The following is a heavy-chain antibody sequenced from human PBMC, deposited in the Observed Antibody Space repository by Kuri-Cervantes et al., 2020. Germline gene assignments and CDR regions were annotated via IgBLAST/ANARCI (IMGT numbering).Heavy chain of an antibody. D-gene: IGHD6-19*01. Sequence: GGSLRLSCAASGFTFSSYAMSWVRQAPGKGLEWVSAISGSGGSTYYADSVKGRFTISRDNAKNSLYLQMNSLRAEDTALYYCAKGGRIAVAGNSFDYWGQGTLVTVSS. V-gene: IGHV3-23*01. CDR1: GFTFSSYA. J-gene: IGHJ4*02. CDR2: ISGSGGST. CDR3: AKGGRIAVAGNSFDY.